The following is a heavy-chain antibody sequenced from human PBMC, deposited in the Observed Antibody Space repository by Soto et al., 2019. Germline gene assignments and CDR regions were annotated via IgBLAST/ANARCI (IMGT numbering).Heavy chain of an antibody. V-gene: IGHV3-30-3*01. CDR1: VFTFRAYA. Sequence: GSLRLACAASVFTFRAYAMHWVRQAPGKGLEWVAIISYDGTRKYYADSVKGRFTISRDNSKNTLYLQMNSLRAEDTAVHYCAREQFYAMDVWGQGTTVTV. CDR3: AREQFYAMDV. D-gene: IGHD6-19*01. J-gene: IGHJ6*02. CDR2: ISYDGTRK.